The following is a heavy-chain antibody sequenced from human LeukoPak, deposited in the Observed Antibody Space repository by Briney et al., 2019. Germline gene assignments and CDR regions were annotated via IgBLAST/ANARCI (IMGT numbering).Heavy chain of an antibody. CDR1: GFYFANYA. J-gene: IGHJ6*03. Sequence: GGSLRLSCAASGFYFANYAMSWVRQAPGKGLEWVSAISGSGGSTYYADSVKGRFTISRDNSKNTLYLQMNSLRAEDTAVYYCAKDSLGEVVYDFWSGYYVNHYYYYYMDVWGKGTTVTVSS. CDR3: AKDSLGEVVYDFWSGYYVNHYYYYYMDV. D-gene: IGHD3-3*01. V-gene: IGHV3-23*01. CDR2: ISGSGGST.